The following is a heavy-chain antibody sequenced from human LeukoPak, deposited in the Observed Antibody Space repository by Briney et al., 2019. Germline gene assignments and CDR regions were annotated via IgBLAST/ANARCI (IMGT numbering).Heavy chain of an antibody. CDR2: INPNSGGT. Sequence: PGASVKVSCKASGYTFTGYYMHWVRQAPGQGLEWMGWINPNSGGTNYAQKFQGRVTMTRDTSISPAYMELSRLRSDDTAVYYCTTWGSHGSGSLDYWGQGTLVTVSS. V-gene: IGHV1-2*02. D-gene: IGHD3-10*01. CDR1: GYTFTGYY. J-gene: IGHJ4*02. CDR3: TTWGSHGSGSLDY.